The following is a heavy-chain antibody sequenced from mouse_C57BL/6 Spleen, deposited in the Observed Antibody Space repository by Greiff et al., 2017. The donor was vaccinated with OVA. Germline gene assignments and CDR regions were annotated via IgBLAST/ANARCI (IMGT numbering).Heavy chain of an antibody. V-gene: IGHV1-42*01. CDR3: ARDWPNFDY. CDR1: GYSFTGYY. D-gene: IGHD4-1*01. Sequence: EVQLQQSGPELVKPGASVKISCKASGYSFTGYYMNWVKQSPEKSLEWIGEINPSTGGTTYNQKFKAKATLTVDKSSSTAYMQLKSLTSEDSAVYYCARDWPNFDYWGQGTTLTVSS. CDR2: INPSTGGT. J-gene: IGHJ2*01.